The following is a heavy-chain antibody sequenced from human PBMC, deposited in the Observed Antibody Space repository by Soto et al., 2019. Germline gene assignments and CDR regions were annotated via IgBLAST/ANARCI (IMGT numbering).Heavy chain of an antibody. CDR2: IYYSGST. J-gene: IGHJ4*02. Sequence: SETLSLTCTVSGGSICSYYRSWIRQPPGKGLEWNGYIYYSGSTNYNPSLKSRVTISVDTSKNQFSLKLSSVTAADTAVYYCARRWGRSFDYWGQGTLVTV. CDR3: ARRWGRSFDY. V-gene: IGHV4-59*08. D-gene: IGHD2-15*01. CDR1: GGSICSYY.